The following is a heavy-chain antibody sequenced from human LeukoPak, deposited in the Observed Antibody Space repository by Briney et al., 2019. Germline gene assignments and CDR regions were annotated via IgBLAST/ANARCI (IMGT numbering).Heavy chain of an antibody. V-gene: IGHV4-59*01. D-gene: IGHD2-2*01. J-gene: IGHJ5*02. Sequence: SETLSLTCTVSGGSISSYYWSWIRQPPGKGLEWIGYIYYSGSTNYNPSLKSRVTISVDTSKNQFSLKLSSVTAADTAVYYCVRDLCSSTSCYGSHWFDPWGQGTLVTVSS. CDR3: VRDLCSSTSCYGSHWFDP. CDR1: GGSISSYY. CDR2: IYYSGST.